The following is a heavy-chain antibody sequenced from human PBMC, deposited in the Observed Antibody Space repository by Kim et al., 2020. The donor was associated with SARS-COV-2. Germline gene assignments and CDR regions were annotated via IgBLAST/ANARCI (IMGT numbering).Heavy chain of an antibody. Sequence: ASVKVSCKASGYTFTSYYMHWVRQAPGQGLEWMGIINPSGGSTSYAQKFQGRVTMTRDTSTSTVYMELSSLRSEDTAVYYCASCLLGYCSSTSPLGAFDIWGQGTMVTVSS. D-gene: IGHD2-2*01. CDR3: ASCLLGYCSSTSPLGAFDI. J-gene: IGHJ3*02. CDR2: INPSGGST. V-gene: IGHV1-46*01. CDR1: GYTFTSYY.